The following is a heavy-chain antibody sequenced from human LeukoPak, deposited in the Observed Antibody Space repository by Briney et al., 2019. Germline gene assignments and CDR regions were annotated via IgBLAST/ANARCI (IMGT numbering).Heavy chain of an antibody. Sequence: SETLSLTCGVYGGSFSGYYWSWIRQPPGKGLEWIGEINHSGSTNYNPSLKSRVTISVDTSKNQFSLKLSSVTAADTAVYYCAREPLRFLEWLLLPAHFDYWGQGTLVTVSS. CDR3: AREPLRFLEWLLLPAHFDY. D-gene: IGHD3-3*01. V-gene: IGHV4-34*01. J-gene: IGHJ4*02. CDR2: INHSGST. CDR1: GGSFSGYY.